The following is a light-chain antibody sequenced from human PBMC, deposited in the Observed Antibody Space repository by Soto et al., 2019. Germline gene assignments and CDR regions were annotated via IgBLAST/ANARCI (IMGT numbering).Light chain of an antibody. V-gene: IGKV1-27*01. CDR1: QGIMNY. CDR3: QKYDSAPT. CDR2: TAS. J-gene: IGKJ1*01. Sequence: DIQMTQSPSSLSASVGDRVTITCRASQGIMNYLAWYQQKPGKVPKLLIYTASTWQSGVPSRFSGSGSGTDFTLTISSLQPEDVASYYCQKYDSAPTFGPGTKVDIK.